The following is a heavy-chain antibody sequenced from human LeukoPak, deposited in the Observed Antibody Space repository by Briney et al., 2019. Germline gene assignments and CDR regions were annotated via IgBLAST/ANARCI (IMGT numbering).Heavy chain of an antibody. J-gene: IGHJ6*02. CDR1: GGSFSNYA. Sequence: SVKVSCKASGGSFSNYAFSWVRQAPGQGLGWMGRITPIVDIATYIQKFQGRVTITANKFTSTAYMELSSLTSEDTAVYYCARDGESENYYYYGMDVWGQGTTVTVSS. V-gene: IGHV1-69*04. CDR3: ARDGESENYYYYGMDV. CDR2: ITPIVDIA. D-gene: IGHD7-27*01.